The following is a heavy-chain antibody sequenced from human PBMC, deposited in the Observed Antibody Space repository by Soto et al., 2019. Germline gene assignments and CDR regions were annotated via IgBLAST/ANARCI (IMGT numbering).Heavy chain of an antibody. V-gene: IGHV1-69*13. J-gene: IGHJ3*02. Sequence: QVHLVQSGPEVKKPGSSVKVSCKASGGTFSTSAINWVRQAPGQGLAWMGGIIPIFGTADSAPHFQGRVRFTADESTRTAYMELSSLRSEDTAMYYCARGHEYGGNSGAVDIWGQGTMVSVSS. CDR1: GGTFSTSA. CDR2: IIPIFGTA. CDR3: ARGHEYGGNSGAVDI. D-gene: IGHD4-17*01.